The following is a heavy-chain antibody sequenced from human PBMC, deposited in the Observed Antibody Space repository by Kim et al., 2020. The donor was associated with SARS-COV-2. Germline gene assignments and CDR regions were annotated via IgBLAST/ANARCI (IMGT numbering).Heavy chain of an antibody. Sequence: SLKSRVTISVDTSKNQFSLKLSSVTAADTAVYYCARGAVGYCSGGSCFDYWGQGTLVTVSS. J-gene: IGHJ4*02. V-gene: IGHV4-34*01. CDR3: ARGAVGYCSGGSCFDY. D-gene: IGHD2-15*01.